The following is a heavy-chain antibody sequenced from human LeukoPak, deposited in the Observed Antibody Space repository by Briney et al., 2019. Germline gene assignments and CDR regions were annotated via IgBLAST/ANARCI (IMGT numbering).Heavy chain of an antibody. CDR2: INPNSGGT. Sequence: ASVKVSCKASGYTFTSYYMHWVRQAPGQGLEWMGWINPNSGGTNYAQKFQGRVTMTRDTSISTAYMELSRLRSDDTAVYYCARAVTYGDYFDYWGQGTLVTVSS. V-gene: IGHV1-2*02. CDR3: ARAVTYGDYFDY. CDR1: GYTFTSYY. D-gene: IGHD4-23*01. J-gene: IGHJ4*02.